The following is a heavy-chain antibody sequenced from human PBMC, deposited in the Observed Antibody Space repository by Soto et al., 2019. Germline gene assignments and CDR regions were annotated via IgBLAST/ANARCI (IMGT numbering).Heavy chain of an antibody. V-gene: IGHV4-39*02. CDR1: GGSISSSSYY. J-gene: IGHJ5*02. CDR2: IYYSGST. D-gene: IGHD2-15*01. CDR3: AREDSIVVVVAAMNWFDT. Sequence: SETLSLTCTVSGGSISSSSYYWGWIRQPPGKGLEWIGSIYYSGSTYYNPSLKSRVTISVDTSKNQFSLKLSSVTAADTAVYYCAREDSIVVVVAAMNWFDTWGQGTLVTVSS.